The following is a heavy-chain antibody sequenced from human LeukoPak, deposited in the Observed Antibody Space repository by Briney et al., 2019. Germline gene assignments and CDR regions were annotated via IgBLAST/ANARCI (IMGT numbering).Heavy chain of an antibody. J-gene: IGHJ5*02. D-gene: IGHD2-2*01. Sequence: GGSLRLSCAASGFTFSSYEMNWVRQAPGEGLEWVSYISSSGSTIYYADSVKGRFTISRDNAKNSLYLQMNSLRAEDTAVYYCARDLVVVPAAILRTGSLAADWFDPWGQGTLVTVSS. CDR1: GFTFSSYE. V-gene: IGHV3-48*03. CDR3: ARDLVVVPAAILRTGSLAADWFDP. CDR2: ISSSGSTI.